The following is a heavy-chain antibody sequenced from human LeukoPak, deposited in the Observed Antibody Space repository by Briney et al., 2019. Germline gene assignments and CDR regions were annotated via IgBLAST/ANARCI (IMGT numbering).Heavy chain of an antibody. D-gene: IGHD5-12*01. V-gene: IGHV4-34*09. J-gene: IGHJ4*02. CDR3: ARYRYSGYTFDY. CDR2: IYYSGST. CDR1: GGSFSGYY. Sequence: PSETLSLTCAVYGGSFSGYYWSWIRQPPGKGLEWIGYIYYSGSTYYNPSLKSRVTISVDTSKNQFSLKLSSVTAADTAVYYCARYRYSGYTFDYWGQGTLVTVSS.